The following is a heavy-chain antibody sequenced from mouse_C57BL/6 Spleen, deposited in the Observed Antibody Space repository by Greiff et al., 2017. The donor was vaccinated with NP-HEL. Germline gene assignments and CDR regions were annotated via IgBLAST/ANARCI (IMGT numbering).Heavy chain of an antibody. CDR3: YSNYDAMDY. D-gene: IGHD2-5*01. Sequence: VKVVESGAELVRPGTSVKLSCKASGYAFTNYLIEWVKQRPGQGLEWIGVINPGSGGTNYNEKFKGKATLTADKSSSTAYMQLSSLTSEDSAVYFCYSNYDAMDYWGQGTSVTVSS. J-gene: IGHJ4*01. CDR1: GYAFTNYL. V-gene: IGHV1-54*01. CDR2: INPGSGGT.